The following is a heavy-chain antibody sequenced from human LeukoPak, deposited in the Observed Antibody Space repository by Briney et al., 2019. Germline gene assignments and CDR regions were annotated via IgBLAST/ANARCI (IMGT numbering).Heavy chain of an antibody. V-gene: IGHV3-48*02. J-gene: IGHJ4*02. CDR1: GFTFSSYG. D-gene: IGHD5-12*01. CDR3: ARAMRCGYDY. Sequence: PGGSLRLSCAASGFTFSSYGMNWVRQAPGKRLEWVSYISSSSDSIYYADSVKGRFTISRDNAENSLYLQMNSLRDEDTAVYYCARAMRCGYDYWGQGTLVTVSS. CDR2: ISSSSDSI.